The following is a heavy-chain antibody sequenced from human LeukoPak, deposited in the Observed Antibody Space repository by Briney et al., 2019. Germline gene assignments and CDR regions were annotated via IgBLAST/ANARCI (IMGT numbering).Heavy chain of an antibody. J-gene: IGHJ5*02. D-gene: IGHD1-7*01. CDR1: GFTFSSYV. CDR2: IWYDGSNK. CDR3: AREITGTRFDP. V-gene: IGHV3-33*01. Sequence: GGSLRLSCAASGFTFSSYVMHWVRQAPGKGLEWVAVIWYDGSNKYYADSVKGRFTISRDNSKNTLYLQMNSLRAEDTAVYYCAREITGTRFDPWGQGTLATVSS.